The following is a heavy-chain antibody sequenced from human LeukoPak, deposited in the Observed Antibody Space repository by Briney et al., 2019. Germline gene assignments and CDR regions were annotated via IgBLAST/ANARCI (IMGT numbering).Heavy chain of an antibody. V-gene: IGHV3-15*01. CDR1: GFTFSNAW. CDR2: IKSKTDGGTT. CDR3: TTGQAQYSKYYDFWSGYYHDYYYGMDV. Sequence: GGSLRLSCVASGFTFSNAWMSWVRQAPGKGLEWVGRIKSKTDGGTTDYAAPVKGRFTISRDDSKNTLYLQMNSLKTEDTAVYYCTTGQAQYSKYYDFWSGYYHDYYYGMDVWGQGTTVTVSS. D-gene: IGHD3-3*01. J-gene: IGHJ6*02.